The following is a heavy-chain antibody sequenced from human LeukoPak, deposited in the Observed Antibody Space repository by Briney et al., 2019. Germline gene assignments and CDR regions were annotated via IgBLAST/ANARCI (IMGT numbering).Heavy chain of an antibody. CDR1: GYTFTDYY. D-gene: IGHD6-13*01. CDR3: ARVRIGQQLDKYYYYAMDV. J-gene: IGHJ6*02. Sequence: SVKVSCKASGYTFTDYYMHWVRQAPGQGLEWMGWINPNSGGTNFAQKFQGRVTMTTDTSISTAYMEVSRLRSDDTAVYYCARVRIGQQLDKYYYYAMDVWGQGTTVTVSS. V-gene: IGHV1-2*02. CDR2: INPNSGGT.